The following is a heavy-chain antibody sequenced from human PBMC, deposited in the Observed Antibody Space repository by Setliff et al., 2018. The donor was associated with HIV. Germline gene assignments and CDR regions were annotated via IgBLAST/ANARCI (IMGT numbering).Heavy chain of an antibody. CDR1: GYTFTSYD. D-gene: IGHD2-8*02. CDR2: ISSYNGNT. V-gene: IGHV1-18*01. CDR3: ARDNTVWSCDH. J-gene: IGHJ4*02. Sequence: ASVKVSCKASGYTFTSYDINWVRQAPGQGLEWMGWISSYNGNTNYAQNLQGRVTMTTDTSTSTAYMDLRSLRSDDTAVYFCARDNTVWSCDHWGQGTLVTVSS.